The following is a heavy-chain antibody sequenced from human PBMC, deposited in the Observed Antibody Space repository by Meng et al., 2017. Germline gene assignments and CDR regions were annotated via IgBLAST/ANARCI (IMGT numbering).Heavy chain of an antibody. CDR3: ARDSCTGGICYRGSFDY. J-gene: IGHJ4*02. CDR2: LNAGNGDT. V-gene: IGHV1-3*01. D-gene: IGHD2-15*01. Sequence: VQLFQSGTEVKEPRAPLKFSGKASGYTFTSYAMHWVRQAPGQSLEWMGWLNAGNGDTKYSQKFQGRVTITRDSSASTAYMELRSLRSEDTAVYYCARDSCTGGICYRGSFDYWAQGTLVTVSS. CDR1: GYTFTSYA.